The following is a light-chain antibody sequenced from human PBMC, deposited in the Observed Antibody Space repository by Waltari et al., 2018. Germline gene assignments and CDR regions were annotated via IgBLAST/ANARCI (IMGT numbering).Light chain of an antibody. Sequence: PEKGPRYLVKVNSDGSRSRGDEIPDRFSGASSGAGRDLTISSLQAEDEADYYCQTGGHGTWVFGGGTKLTVL. CDR2: VNSDGSR. CDR3: QTGGHGTWV. J-gene: IGLJ3*02. V-gene: IGLV4-69*01.